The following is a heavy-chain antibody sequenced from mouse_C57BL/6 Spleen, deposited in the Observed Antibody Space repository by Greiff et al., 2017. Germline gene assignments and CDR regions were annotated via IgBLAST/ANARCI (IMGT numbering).Heavy chain of an antibody. D-gene: IGHD1-1*01. Sequence: EVKLVESGGGLVKPGGSLKLSCAASGFTFSDYGMHWVRQAPEKGLEWVAYISSGSSTIYYADTVKGRSTISRDNAKHTLFLQMSSLRSEDTAMYYCALLITTVVAWGQGTSVTVSS. J-gene: IGHJ4*01. CDR2: ISSGSSTI. V-gene: IGHV5-17*01. CDR1: GFTFSDYG. CDR3: ALLITTVVA.